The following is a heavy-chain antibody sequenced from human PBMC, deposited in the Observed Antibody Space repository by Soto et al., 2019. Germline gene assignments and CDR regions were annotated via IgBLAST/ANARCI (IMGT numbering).Heavy chain of an antibody. Sequence: GGSLRLSCAASGFTFSSYAMSWVRQAPGKGLEWVSAISGSGGSTYYADSVKGRFTISRDNSKNTLYLQMNSLRAEDTAVYYCAKDPAIAAAGFYYFDYWGQGTLVTVSS. CDR2: ISGSGGST. CDR3: AKDPAIAAAGFYYFDY. V-gene: IGHV3-23*01. CDR1: GFTFSSYA. J-gene: IGHJ4*02. D-gene: IGHD6-13*01.